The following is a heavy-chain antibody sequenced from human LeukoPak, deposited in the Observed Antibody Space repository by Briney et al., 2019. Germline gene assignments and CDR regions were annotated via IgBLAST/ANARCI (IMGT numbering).Heavy chain of an antibody. J-gene: IGHJ3*02. Sequence: GASVKVSCKASGYTFTSYGISWVRQAPGQGLEWMGWISPYNGNTKYEQMLQGRVTMTTDTSTSTAYMELRSLRSDDTAVYYCARPVQLGAFDIWGQGTMVTVSS. D-gene: IGHD5-18*01. CDR1: GYTFTSYG. CDR2: ISPYNGNT. V-gene: IGHV1-18*01. CDR3: ARPVQLGAFDI.